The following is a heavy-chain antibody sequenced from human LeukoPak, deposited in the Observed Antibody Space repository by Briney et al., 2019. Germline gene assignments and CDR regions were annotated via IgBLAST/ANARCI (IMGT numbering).Heavy chain of an antibody. Sequence: SQTLSLTCAVSGGSISSGGYSWSWLRQPPGKGLEWIGYIYHSGSTYYNPSLKSRVTISVDRSKNQFSLKLSSVTAADTAVYYCARGFYGDFYFDYWGQGTLVTVSS. CDR1: GGSISSGGYS. CDR2: IYHSGST. CDR3: ARGFYGDFYFDY. J-gene: IGHJ4*02. D-gene: IGHD4-17*01. V-gene: IGHV4-30-2*01.